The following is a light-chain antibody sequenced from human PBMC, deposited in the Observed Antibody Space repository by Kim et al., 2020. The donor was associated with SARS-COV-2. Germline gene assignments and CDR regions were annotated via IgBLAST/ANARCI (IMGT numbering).Light chain of an antibody. CDR2: KNN. Sequence: QSVLTQPPSASGTPGQRVTISCSGSTSNIGSNYVFWYQQLPGTTPKLLIYKNNQRPSGVPDRFSASKSGTSASLAISGLRSVDEADYYCAVWDDSLSVWVLGGGTQLTVL. CDR3: AVWDDSLSVWV. CDR1: TSNIGSNY. V-gene: IGLV1-47*01. J-gene: IGLJ3*02.